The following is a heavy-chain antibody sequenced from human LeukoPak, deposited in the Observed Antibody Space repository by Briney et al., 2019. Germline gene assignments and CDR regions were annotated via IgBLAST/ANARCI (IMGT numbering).Heavy chain of an antibody. D-gene: IGHD4-23*01. J-gene: IGHJ3*02. CDR3: ARHYYGGSGAFDI. V-gene: IGHV4-30-2*01. CDR1: GGSISSGGYS. Sequence: SETLSLTCAVSGGSISSGGYSWSWIRQPPGKGLEWIGYIYHSGSTYYNPSLKSRVTMSVDTSKNQFSLKLSSVTAADTAIYYCARHYYGGSGAFDIWGQGTTVTVS. CDR2: IYHSGST.